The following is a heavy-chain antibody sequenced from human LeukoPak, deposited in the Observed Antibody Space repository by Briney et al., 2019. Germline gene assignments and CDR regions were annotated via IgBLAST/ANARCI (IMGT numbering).Heavy chain of an antibody. CDR1: GVSISTASYY. J-gene: IGHJ4*02. Sequence: AETLSLTCTVSGVSISTASYYWGWIRQPPGKGLEWIVSIYYSGSTSYNPSLKSRVTISVDTSKNQFSLNLSYVTAADTAVSSCASPGVGAFDYWGQGTLVPVSS. V-gene: IGHV4-39*01. CDR2: IYYSGST. D-gene: IGHD1-26*01. CDR3: ASPGVGAFDY.